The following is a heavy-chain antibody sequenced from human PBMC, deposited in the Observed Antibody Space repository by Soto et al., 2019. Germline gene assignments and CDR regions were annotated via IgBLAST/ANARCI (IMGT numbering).Heavy chain of an antibody. D-gene: IGHD7-27*01. CDR3: ARTKWGSEEYYGMDV. CDR2: IFSNDEK. V-gene: IGHV2-26*01. CDR1: GFSLSNARMG. J-gene: IGHJ6*02. Sequence: QVTLKESGPVLVKPTETLTLTCTVSGFSLSNARMGVSWIRQPPGKALEWLAHIFSNDEKSYSTSLKSRLTIXXDXSXXQVVLTMTNMDPVDTATYYCARTKWGSEEYYGMDVWGQGTTVTVSS.